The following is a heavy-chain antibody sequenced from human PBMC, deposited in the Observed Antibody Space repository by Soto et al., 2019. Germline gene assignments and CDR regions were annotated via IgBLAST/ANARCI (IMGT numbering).Heavy chain of an antibody. D-gene: IGHD2-8*01. J-gene: IGHJ5*02. Sequence: SETLSLTCTVSGGSISNFYWSWIRQPPGKGLEWIGYISYSGNTNYNPSLKSRVSISVDTSKNQLSLNLTSVTAADTAVYYCARAPMVLSRSYFDPWGQGTPVTVSS. CDR2: ISYSGNT. CDR3: ARAPMVLSRSYFDP. V-gene: IGHV4-59*01. CDR1: GGSISNFY.